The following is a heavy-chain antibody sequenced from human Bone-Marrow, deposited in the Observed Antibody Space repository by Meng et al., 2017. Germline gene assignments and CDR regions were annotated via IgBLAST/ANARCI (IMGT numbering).Heavy chain of an antibody. D-gene: IGHD2-15*01. CDR3: ARGGYCSGGSCN. CDR1: GGSFSGYY. V-gene: IGHV4-34*01. J-gene: IGHJ4*02. Sequence: QGQLQQWGAGLLRRSETLSLTCAVYGGSFSGYYWSWIRQPPGKGLEWIGEINHSGSTNYNPSLKSRVTISVDTSKNQFSLKLSSVTAADTAVYYCARGGYCSGGSCNWGQGTLVTVSS. CDR2: INHSGST.